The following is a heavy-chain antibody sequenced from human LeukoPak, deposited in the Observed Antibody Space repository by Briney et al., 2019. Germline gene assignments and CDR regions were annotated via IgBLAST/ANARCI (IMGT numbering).Heavy chain of an antibody. Sequence: GGSLRLSCAASGFTFSSYAMHWVRQAPGKGLEWVAVISYDGSNKYYADSVKGRFTISRDNSKNTLYLQMNSLKPEDTAVYYCARARTRLPLDCWGQGTLVTVSS. CDR3: ARARTRLPLDC. J-gene: IGHJ4*02. CDR2: ISYDGSNK. D-gene: IGHD5-12*01. CDR1: GFTFSSYA. V-gene: IGHV3-30*04.